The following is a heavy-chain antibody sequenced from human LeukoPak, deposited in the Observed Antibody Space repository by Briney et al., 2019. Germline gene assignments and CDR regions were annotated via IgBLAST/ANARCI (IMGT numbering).Heavy chain of an antibody. J-gene: IGHJ3*02. Sequence: SDPLTLICTVCVHSLRRGDAHCRWIRRQAGEVVGWFGFFYYSGSIYYNPSLKSRVIISVDASKNQFSLKLSSVTAADTAVYYCARSNSGAFDIWGQGTMVTVSS. V-gene: IGHV4-31*03. CDR2: FYYSGSI. CDR3: ARSNSGAFDI. CDR1: VHSLRRGDAH. D-gene: IGHD3-10*01.